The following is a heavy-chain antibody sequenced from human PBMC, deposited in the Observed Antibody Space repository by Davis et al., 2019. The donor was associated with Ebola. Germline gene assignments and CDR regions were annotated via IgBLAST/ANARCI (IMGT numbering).Heavy chain of an antibody. CDR3: ARDRVGTGYFDY. Sequence: GGSLRLSCAGSGFAFGDYAMHWVRHAPGKGLEWVSGISWNSDSIVYADSVKGRFTISRDNVRNSLYLQMNSLRDEDTAVYYCARDRVGTGYFDYWGQGTLVTVSS. CDR1: GFAFGDYA. J-gene: IGHJ4*02. V-gene: IGHV3-9*01. CDR2: ISWNSDSI. D-gene: IGHD4-23*01.